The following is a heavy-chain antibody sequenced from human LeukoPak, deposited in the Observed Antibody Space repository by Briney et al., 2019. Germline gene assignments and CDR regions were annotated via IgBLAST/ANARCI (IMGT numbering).Heavy chain of an antibody. CDR3: ARARSNYYYYYMDV. Sequence: PSETLSLTCAVYGGSFSGYYWSWIRQPPGKGLEWIGYIYYSGSTNYNPSLKSRVTISVDTSKNQFSLKLSSVTAADTAVYYCARARSNYYYYYMDVWGKGTTVTVSS. CDR2: IYYSGST. J-gene: IGHJ6*03. V-gene: IGHV4-59*01. D-gene: IGHD5/OR15-5a*01. CDR1: GGSFSGYY.